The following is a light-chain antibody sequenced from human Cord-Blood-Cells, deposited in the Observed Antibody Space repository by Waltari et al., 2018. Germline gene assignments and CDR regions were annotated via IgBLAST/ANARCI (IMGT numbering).Light chain of an antibody. CDR1: QSVLYSSNNKNY. Sequence: DIVMTQSPDSLAVSLGERATINCKSSQSVLYSSNNKNYLAWYQQKPGQPPKLLIYWASTRESGVRDRFSGSGSGTDFTLTISSLQAEDVAVYDCQQYYSTPYTFGQGTKLEIK. J-gene: IGKJ2*01. CDR3: QQYYSTPYT. V-gene: IGKV4-1*01. CDR2: WAS.